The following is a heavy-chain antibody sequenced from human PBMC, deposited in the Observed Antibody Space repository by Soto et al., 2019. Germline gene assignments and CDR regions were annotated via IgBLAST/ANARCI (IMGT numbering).Heavy chain of an antibody. Sequence: GGPLRLSCTADGFNFRSYAMSWVRQAPGKGLEWVSSISSSSSYIYYADSVKGRFTISRDNAKNSLYLQMNSLRAEDTAVYYCASFNRFPYFDYWGQGNLVTVSS. CDR3: ASFNRFPYFDY. D-gene: IGHD3-16*01. CDR1: GFNFRSYA. CDR2: ISSSSSYI. V-gene: IGHV3-21*01. J-gene: IGHJ4*02.